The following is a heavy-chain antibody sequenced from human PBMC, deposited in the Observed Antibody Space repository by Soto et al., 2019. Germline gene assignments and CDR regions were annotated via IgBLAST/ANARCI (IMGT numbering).Heavy chain of an antibody. CDR1: GGSISTYY. V-gene: IGHV4-59*01. D-gene: IGHD3-9*01. CDR3: TRGDGIKLSSLPGRYFYYTMDV. CDR2: IYFSGTT. Sequence: SETLSLTCSVSGGSISTYYWSWIRQPPGKGLEWIGYIYFSGTTTRNPSLQSRVTISVDTSQNQFSLQISSVTAADTAVYYCTRGDGIKLSSLPGRYFYYTMDVWGQGTTATVSS. J-gene: IGHJ6*02.